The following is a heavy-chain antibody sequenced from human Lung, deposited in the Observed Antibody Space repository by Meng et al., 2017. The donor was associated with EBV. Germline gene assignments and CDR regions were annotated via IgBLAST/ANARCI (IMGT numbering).Heavy chain of an antibody. CDR1: GGTFRSDA. J-gene: IGHJ4*02. CDR3: ASESGRGFTPDY. Sequence: QVWLVGSGAGGERPGSSVKVSCKTSGGTFRSDAVSWGRQAPGQGLEWMGGLIPMSGAPNYPQKFQARVTIIADESTSTHYMELSSLRSEDTAVYYCASESGRGFTPDYWGQGTLVTVSS. D-gene: IGHD3-10*01. CDR2: LIPMSGAP. V-gene: IGHV1-69*01.